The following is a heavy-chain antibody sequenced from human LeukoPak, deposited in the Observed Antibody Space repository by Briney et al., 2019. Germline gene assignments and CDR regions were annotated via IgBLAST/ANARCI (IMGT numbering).Heavy chain of an antibody. V-gene: IGHV3-23*01. J-gene: IGHJ4*02. Sequence: GGSLRLSCAASGFTFSSYAMSWVRQAPGKGLEWVSAISGSGGNAYYADSVKGRFTISRDNSKNTLYLQMNSLRAEDTAVYYCAKDTTWIQLWFSGWGQGTLVTVSS. D-gene: IGHD5-18*01. CDR2: ISGSGGNA. CDR3: AKDTTWIQLWFSG. CDR1: GFTFSSYA.